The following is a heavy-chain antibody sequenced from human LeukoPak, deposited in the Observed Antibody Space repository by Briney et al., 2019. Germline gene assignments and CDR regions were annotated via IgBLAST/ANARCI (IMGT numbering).Heavy chain of an antibody. CDR1: GGSIRSGAYY. V-gene: IGHV4-31*01. CDR2: VNSTGAT. J-gene: IGHJ4*02. CDR3: ARGDSNSSD. D-gene: IGHD6-6*01. Sequence: SETLSLTCSVSGGSIRSGAYYWSWIRQYLGKGLEWMGYVNSTGATYYNPSLKSQVAISVDTSKNQFYLRLISVTAADTAVYFCARGDSNSSDWGQGTLVTVSS.